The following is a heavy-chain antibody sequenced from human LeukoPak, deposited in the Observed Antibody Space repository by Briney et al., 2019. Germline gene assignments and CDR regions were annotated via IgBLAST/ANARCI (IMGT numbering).Heavy chain of an antibody. CDR1: GFTFSSYG. CDR2: IRYDGSNK. Sequence: GGSLRLSCAASGFTFSSYGMHWVRQAPGKGLEWVAFIRYDGSNKYYADSVKGRFTISRDNSKNTLYLQMNSLRAEDTAVYYCAKDQLDIVVVTAILDYWGQGTLVTVSS. J-gene: IGHJ4*02. D-gene: IGHD2-21*02. CDR3: AKDQLDIVVVTAILDY. V-gene: IGHV3-30*02.